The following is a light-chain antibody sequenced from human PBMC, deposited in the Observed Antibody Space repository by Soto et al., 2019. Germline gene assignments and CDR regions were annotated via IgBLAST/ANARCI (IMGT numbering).Light chain of an antibody. CDR3: TSYSTSNSYV. CDR1: SSDVGGYNF. J-gene: IGLJ1*01. CDR2: EVS. V-gene: IGLV2-14*01. Sequence: SALTQPASVSGSPGQSITIFCTGSSSDVGGYNFVSWYQQHPGKAPKLMIYEVSKRPSGVSNRFSGSKSGNTASLTISGLQAEDEADYYCTSYSTSNSYVFGAGTKVTVL.